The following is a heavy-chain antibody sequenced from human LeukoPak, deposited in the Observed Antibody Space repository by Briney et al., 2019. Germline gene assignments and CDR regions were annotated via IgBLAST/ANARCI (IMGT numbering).Heavy chain of an antibody. CDR3: ARGAVYDFWSGYYSRDAFDI. CDR2: SNHSGST. D-gene: IGHD3-3*01. J-gene: IGHJ3*02. CDR1: GGYLSGYY. Sequence: SETLTLTCAVYGGYLSGYYWSWIRQPPGKGLEWIGESNHSGSTNYNPSLKSRVTISVDTSKNQFSLKLSSVTAADTAVYYCARGAVYDFWSGYYSRDAFDIWGQGTMVTVSS. V-gene: IGHV4-34*01.